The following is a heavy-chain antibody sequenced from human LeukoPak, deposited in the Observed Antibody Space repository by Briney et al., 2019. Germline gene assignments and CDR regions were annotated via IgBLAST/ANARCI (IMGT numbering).Heavy chain of an antibody. D-gene: IGHD4-23*01. CDR2: IGGSGGST. V-gene: IGHV3-23*01. Sequence: PGGSLRLSSAASGFTFSSYAMIWVHQAPGKGLEWVSSIGGSGGSTYYADSVRGRFTVSRDNSRNTLALQMNSLRAEDTAVYYCAGSPTVDAAFDIWGQGTMVTVSS. CDR1: GFTFSSYA. J-gene: IGHJ3*02. CDR3: AGSPTVDAAFDI.